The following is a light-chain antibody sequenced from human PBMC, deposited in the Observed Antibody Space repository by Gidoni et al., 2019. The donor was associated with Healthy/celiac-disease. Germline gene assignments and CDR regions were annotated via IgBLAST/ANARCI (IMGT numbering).Light chain of an antibody. V-gene: IGKV3-15*01. Sequence: EIVMTQSPATLSVSPGERATLSCRASQSVSSNLAWYQQKPGQAPRLLNYGASTRATGIPARFSGSGSGTEFTLTISSLQSEDFAVYYCQQYNKWPPGTFGQGTKVEIK. J-gene: IGKJ1*01. CDR2: GAS. CDR3: QQYNKWPPGT. CDR1: QSVSSN.